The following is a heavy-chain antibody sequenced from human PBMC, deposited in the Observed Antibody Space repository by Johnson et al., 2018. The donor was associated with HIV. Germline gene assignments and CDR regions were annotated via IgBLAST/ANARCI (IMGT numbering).Heavy chain of an antibody. J-gene: IGHJ3*01. CDR1: GFTFSNYD. Sequence: MQLVESGGGLVQPGGSLRLSCAASGFTFSNYDMHWVRQATGKGLEWVSAIGTAGDTYYPGSVKGRFTISREKAKNSLYLQMNSLRAGDTAVYYCARALGTNWGPFDAFDVWGQGTMVTVSS. CDR3: ARALGTNWGPFDAFDV. CDR2: IGTAGDT. D-gene: IGHD7-27*01. V-gene: IGHV3-13*01.